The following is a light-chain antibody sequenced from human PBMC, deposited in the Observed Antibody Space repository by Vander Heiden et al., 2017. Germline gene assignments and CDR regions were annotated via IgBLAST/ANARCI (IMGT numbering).Light chain of an antibody. V-gene: IGKV1-27*01. CDR1: QGISNY. CDR3: QKYNSAPFT. Sequence: DIQMTQSPSSLSASVGDRVTITCRASQGISNYLAWYQQKPGKVPKLLIYAASTWQSGVPSRLSGSGSGTDFTLTISSRQPEDVATYYCQKYNSAPFTLGKGTKVYIK. J-gene: IGKJ3*01. CDR2: AAS.